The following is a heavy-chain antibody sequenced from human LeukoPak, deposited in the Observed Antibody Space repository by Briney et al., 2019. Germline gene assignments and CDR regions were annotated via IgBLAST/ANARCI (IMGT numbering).Heavy chain of an antibody. CDR2: INPNSGGT. CDR1: GYTFTSYD. CDR3: ARARTGIVVVVAASREFWFDP. J-gene: IGHJ5*02. D-gene: IGHD2-15*01. V-gene: IGHV1-2*02. Sequence: ASVKVSCKASGYTFTSYDINWVRQATGQGLEWMGWINPNSGGTNYAQKFQGRVTMTRDTSISTAYMELSRLRSDDTAVYYCARARTGIVVVVAASREFWFDPWGQGTLVTVSS.